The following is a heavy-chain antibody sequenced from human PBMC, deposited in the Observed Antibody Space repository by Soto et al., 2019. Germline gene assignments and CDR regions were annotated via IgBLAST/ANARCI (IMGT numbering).Heavy chain of an antibody. D-gene: IGHD5-18*01. CDR2: ISGSGGST. J-gene: IGHJ4*02. V-gene: IGHV3-23*01. CDR1: GFTFSSYA. Sequence: GGSLRLSCAASGFTFSSYAMSWVRQAPGKGLEWVSAISGSGGSTYYADSVKGRFTISRDNSKNTLYLQMNSLRAEDTAVYYCAKDRVQLWLLGGLDYWGQGTLVTVSS. CDR3: AKDRVQLWLLGGLDY.